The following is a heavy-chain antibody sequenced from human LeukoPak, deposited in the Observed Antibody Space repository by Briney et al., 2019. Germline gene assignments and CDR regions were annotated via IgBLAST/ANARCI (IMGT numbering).Heavy chain of an antibody. D-gene: IGHD5-12*01. CDR2: IYSGGNT. V-gene: IGHV3-66*04. CDR1: GFTVSSNY. CDR3: ARRGYSGYDEYYFDY. J-gene: IGHJ4*02. Sequence: GGSLRLSCAASGFTVSSNYISWVRQAPGKGLEWVSVIYSGGNTFYTDSVKGRFTISRDNSKNTLFLQMNSLRAEDTAVYYCARRGYSGYDEYYFDYWGQGTLVTVSS.